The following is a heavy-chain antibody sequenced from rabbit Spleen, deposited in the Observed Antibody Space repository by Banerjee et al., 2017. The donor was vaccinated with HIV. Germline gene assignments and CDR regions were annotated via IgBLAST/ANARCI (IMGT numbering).Heavy chain of an antibody. CDR2: IVPIFGVT. CDR1: RFDFSTYS. D-gene: IGHD4-1*01. J-gene: IGHJ4*01. Sequence: QDLVESGGGLVQPGGSLKLSCKTSRFDFSTYSMSWVRQAPGKGLEWIGYIVPIFGVTYYANWVNGRFTISSHNAQNTLYLQLNSLTAADTATYFCARDLAGVIGWNFHLWGQGTLVTVS. V-gene: IGHV1S7*01. CDR3: ARDLAGVIGWNFHL.